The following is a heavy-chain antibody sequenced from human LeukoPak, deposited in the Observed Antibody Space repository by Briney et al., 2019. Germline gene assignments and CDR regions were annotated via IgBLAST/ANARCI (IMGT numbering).Heavy chain of an antibody. J-gene: IGHJ4*02. CDR1: GGSISSYY. CDR3: AREIRDGYNSAYFDY. D-gene: IGHD5-24*01. V-gene: IGHV4-59*01. Sequence: SETLSLTCAVSGGSISSYYWSWRRQPPGKGLEWIGYIYYSGSSNYNPSLKSRVTISVDTSKNQFSLKLSAVTAADTAVYYCAREIRDGYNSAYFDYWGQGTLVTVSS. CDR2: IYYSGSS.